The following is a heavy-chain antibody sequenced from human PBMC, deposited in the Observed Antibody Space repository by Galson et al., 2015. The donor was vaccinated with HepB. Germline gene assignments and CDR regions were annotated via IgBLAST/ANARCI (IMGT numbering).Heavy chain of an antibody. CDR2: ISDDDDAT. CDR1: GLPFKDYA. V-gene: IGHV3-23*01. CDR3: AKSSRYSSGWYWFDP. D-gene: IGHD6-19*01. Sequence: SLRLSCAASGLPFKDYAMSWVRQAPGKGLEWISAISDDDDATYYADSVEGRFTISRDRSNNTVYLHMNSLRAEDTAVYYCAKSSRYSSGWYWFDPWGQGNLVIVSS. J-gene: IGHJ5*02.